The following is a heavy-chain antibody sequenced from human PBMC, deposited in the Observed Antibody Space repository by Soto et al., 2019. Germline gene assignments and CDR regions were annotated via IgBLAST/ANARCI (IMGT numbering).Heavy chain of an antibody. Sequence: GASVKVSCKASGYTFTGYYMHWVRQAPGQGLEWMGWINPNSGGTNYAQKFQGRVTMTRDTSISTAYMELSRLRSDDTAVYYCATAIVVVPAAIVWDYGMDVWGQGTTVTVSS. CDR2: INPNSGGT. V-gene: IGHV1-2*02. J-gene: IGHJ6*02. CDR1: GYTFTGYY. CDR3: ATAIVVVPAAIVWDYGMDV. D-gene: IGHD2-2*01.